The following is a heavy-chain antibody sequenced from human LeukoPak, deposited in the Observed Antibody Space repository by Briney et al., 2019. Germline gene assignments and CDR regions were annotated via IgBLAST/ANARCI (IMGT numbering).Heavy chain of an antibody. CDR1: GGSISSYY. V-gene: IGHV4-59*12. CDR2: IYYSGST. D-gene: IGHD1-1*01. Sequence: SETLSLTCTVSGGSISSYYWSWIRQPPGKGLEWIGYIYYSGSTNYNPSLKSRVTISVDTSKNQFSLKLSSVTAADTAVYYCARGHGCPWKWGQGTLVTVSS. J-gene: IGHJ4*02. CDR3: ARGHGCPWK.